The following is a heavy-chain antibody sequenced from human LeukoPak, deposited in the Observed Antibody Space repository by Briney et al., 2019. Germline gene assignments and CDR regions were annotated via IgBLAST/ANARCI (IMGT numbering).Heavy chain of an antibody. CDR3: AKADYSNYRSYFDL. Sequence: GGSLRLSCAASGFTFSSYAMSWVRQAPGKGLEWVSAISGSGATTYYAGSVEGRFTISRDNSKTTLFLQMSSLRAEDTALYYCAKADYSNYRSYFDLWGRGTVVTVSS. CDR1: GFTFSSYA. CDR2: ISGSGATT. V-gene: IGHV3-23*01. J-gene: IGHJ2*01. D-gene: IGHD4-11*01.